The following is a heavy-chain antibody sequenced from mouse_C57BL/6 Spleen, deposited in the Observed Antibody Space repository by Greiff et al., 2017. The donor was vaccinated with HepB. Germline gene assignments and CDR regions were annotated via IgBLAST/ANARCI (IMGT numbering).Heavy chain of an antibody. J-gene: IGHJ1*03. Sequence: EVQLVESGGGLVKPGGSLKLSCAASGFTFSSYAMSWVRQTPEKRLEWVATISDGGSYTYYPDNVKGRFTISRDNAKNNLYLQMSHLKSEDTAMYYCAREKNYYSNYGYFDVWGTGTTVTVSS. CDR1: GFTFSSYA. V-gene: IGHV5-4*01. CDR3: AREKNYYSNYGYFDV. CDR2: ISDGGSYT. D-gene: IGHD2-5*01.